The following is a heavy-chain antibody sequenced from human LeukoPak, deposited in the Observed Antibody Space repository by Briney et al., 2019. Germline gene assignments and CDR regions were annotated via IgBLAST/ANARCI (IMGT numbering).Heavy chain of an antibody. D-gene: IGHD3-16*01. CDR1: GYTFTSYD. J-gene: IGHJ6*03. V-gene: IGHV1-8*01. Sequence: ASVKVSCKASGYTFTSYDINWVRQATGQGLEWMGWMNPNSGNTGYAQKFQGRVTMTRNTSISTAYMELSSLRSEHTAVYYCARVIWGPVDYYYMDVWGKGTTVTVSS. CDR2: MNPNSGNT. CDR3: ARVIWGPVDYYYMDV.